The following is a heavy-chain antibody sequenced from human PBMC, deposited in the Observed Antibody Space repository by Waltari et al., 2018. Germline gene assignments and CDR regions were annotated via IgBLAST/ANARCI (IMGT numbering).Heavy chain of an antibody. CDR3: SVSLNH. CDR1: GFTFSNYW. V-gene: IGHV3-7*01. CDR2: IKQDGSES. J-gene: IGHJ5*02. Sequence: EVQLVESGGTLVQPGGSLRLPCAASGFTFSNYWMDWVRQAPGKGLEWVANIKQDGSESHYVDSVKGRFTISRDNAQNLLYLQMNSLRAEDTAVYYCSVSLNHWGQGTLVTVSS.